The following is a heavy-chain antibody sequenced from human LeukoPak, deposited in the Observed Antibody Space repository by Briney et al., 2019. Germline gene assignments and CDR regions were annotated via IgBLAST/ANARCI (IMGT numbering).Heavy chain of an antibody. J-gene: IGHJ4*02. CDR3: ARSRFGGSFLDY. Sequence: PSETLSLTCTVSGGSISSYYWSWIRQPPGKGLEWIGYIYYSGSTNYNPSLKSRVTISVDTSKNQFSLKLSSVTAADTAVYYCARSRFGGSFLDYWGQGTLVTVSS. V-gene: IGHV4-59*01. CDR1: GGSISSYY. CDR2: IYYSGST. D-gene: IGHD3-10*01.